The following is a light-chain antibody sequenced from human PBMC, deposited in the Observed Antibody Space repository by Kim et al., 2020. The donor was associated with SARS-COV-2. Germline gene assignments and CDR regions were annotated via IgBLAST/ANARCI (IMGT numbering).Light chain of an antibody. CDR2: AAS. J-gene: IGKJ1*01. CDR1: QDINVY. Sequence: ASTGDRVTIPCRASQDINVYLAWYQQKPGKAPKLLMYAASTLESGVPSRFSGSGSGTDFALTIGCLQSEDFATYFCQQYHTYPQTFGQGTKVDIK. V-gene: IGKV1-8*01. CDR3: QQYHTYPQT.